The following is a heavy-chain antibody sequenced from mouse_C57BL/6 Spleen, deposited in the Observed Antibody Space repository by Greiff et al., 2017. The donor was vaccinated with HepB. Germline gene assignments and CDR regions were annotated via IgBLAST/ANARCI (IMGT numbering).Heavy chain of an antibody. CDR3: ARWDGYDEGYAMDY. CDR2: INPGSGGT. V-gene: IGHV1-54*01. D-gene: IGHD2-2*01. J-gene: IGHJ4*01. Sequence: QVQLKESGAELVRPGTSVKVSCKASGYAFTNYLIEWVKQRPGQGLEWIGVINPGSGGTNYNEKFKGKATLTADKSSSTAYMQLSSLTSEDSAVYFCARWDGYDEGYAMDYWGQGTSVTVSS. CDR1: GYAFTNYL.